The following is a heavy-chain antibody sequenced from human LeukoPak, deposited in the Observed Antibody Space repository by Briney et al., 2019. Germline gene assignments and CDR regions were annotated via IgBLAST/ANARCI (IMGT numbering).Heavy chain of an antibody. CDR2: IGGSGGST. J-gene: IGHJ6*03. V-gene: IGHV3-23*01. CDR3: AKEEGVYYYYYYMDV. CDR1: GFTFSSYA. Sequence: TGGSLRLSCAASGFTFSSYAMSWVRQAPGKGLEWVSAIGGSGGSTYYADSVKGRFTISRDNSKNTLYLQMNSLRAEDTAVYYCAKEEGVYYYYYYMDVWGKGTTVTVSS.